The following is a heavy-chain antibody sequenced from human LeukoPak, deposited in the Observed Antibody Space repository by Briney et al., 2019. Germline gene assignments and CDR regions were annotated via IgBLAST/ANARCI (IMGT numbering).Heavy chain of an antibody. J-gene: IGHJ3*02. CDR1: GFTFSSYS. Sequence: GGSLRLSCAASGFTFSSYSMNWVRQAPGKGLEWVSYISGSSSTIYYADSVKGRFTISRDNAKNSLYLQMNSLIAEDTAVYYCARDLATYYYVSSGFDAFDIWGQEITATVSS. CDR3: ARDLATYYYVSSGFDAFDI. V-gene: IGHV3-48*01. D-gene: IGHD3-22*01. CDR2: ISGSSSTI.